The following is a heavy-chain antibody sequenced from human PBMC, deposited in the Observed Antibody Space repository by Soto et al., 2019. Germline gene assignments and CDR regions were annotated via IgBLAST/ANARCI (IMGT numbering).Heavy chain of an antibody. D-gene: IGHD3-10*01. CDR1: GGSFSNYY. V-gene: IGHV4-34*01. J-gene: IGHJ5*02. CDR2: IKLSAST. Sequence: QVQLQQWGAGLLKPSETLSLTCAVYGGSFSNYYWSWIRQPPGKGLEWIGEIKLSASTNYNPSLKSRVTTSLDTSKNQFSLKLSSVTAADTAVYYCAKGGGSLWSWGQGTPVTVSS. CDR3: AKGGGSLWS.